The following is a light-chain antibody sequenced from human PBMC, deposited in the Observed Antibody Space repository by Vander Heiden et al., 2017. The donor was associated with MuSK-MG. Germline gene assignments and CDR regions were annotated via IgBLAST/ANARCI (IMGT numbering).Light chain of an antibody. V-gene: IGLV1-40*01. CDR1: SSNIGAGYD. CDR3: QSYDSSLSGSRV. CDR2: GNS. J-gene: IGLJ2*01. Sequence: QSVLTQPPSVSGAPGQRVTISCTGSSSNIGAGYDVHWYQQLPGTAPKLLIYGNSNRPSGVPDRFSGSKSGTSASRAITGLQAEDEADDYCQSYDSSLSGSRVFGGGTKLTVL.